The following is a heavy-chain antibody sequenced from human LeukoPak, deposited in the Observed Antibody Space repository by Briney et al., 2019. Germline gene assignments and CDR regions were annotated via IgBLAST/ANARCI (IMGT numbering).Heavy chain of an antibody. V-gene: IGHV4-4*07. CDR2: IYITGST. CDR1: SGSISSHY. Sequence: PSETLSLTCTVSSGSISSHYWSWIRQPAGKGLEWIGRIYITGSTNHNPSLKSRVTMSVDKSKNQFSLKLTSVTAADTAVYYCAIDPWTSGSYRGRWFDPWGQGTLVTVSS. J-gene: IGHJ5*02. D-gene: IGHD3-10*01. CDR3: AIDPWTSGSYRGRWFDP.